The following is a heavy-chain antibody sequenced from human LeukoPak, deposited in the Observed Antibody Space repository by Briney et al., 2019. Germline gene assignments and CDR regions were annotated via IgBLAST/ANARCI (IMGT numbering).Heavy chain of an antibody. V-gene: IGHV3-7*01. J-gene: IGHJ4*02. D-gene: IGHD1-26*01. CDR3: AREESGSYFSWSVGYFDY. CDR1: GFTFSSYW. CDR2: INQDGSEK. Sequence: GGSLRLSCAASGFTFSSYWMTWVRQAPGKGLEWVAKINQDGSEKYHVDSVKGRFTISRDNAKNSLYLQMNSLRDEDTAVYYCAREESGSYFSWSVGYFDYWGQGTLVTVSS.